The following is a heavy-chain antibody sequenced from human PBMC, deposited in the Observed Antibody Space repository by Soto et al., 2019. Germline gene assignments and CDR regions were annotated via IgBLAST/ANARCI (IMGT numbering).Heavy chain of an antibody. CDR3: XXXXXXXXXXXXYXXXXXGMDV. CDR1: GGSISSGGYY. J-gene: IGHJ6*02. V-gene: IGHV4-31*03. CDR2: IYYSGST. Sequence: TLSLTCTVSGGSISSGGYYWSWIRQHPGKGLEWIGYIYYSGSTYYNPSLKSRVTISVDTSKNQFSLKLSSVTAADTAVYXXXXXXXXXXXXXXYXXXXXGMDVWGQGTTVTVSS. D-gene: IGHD3-10*01.